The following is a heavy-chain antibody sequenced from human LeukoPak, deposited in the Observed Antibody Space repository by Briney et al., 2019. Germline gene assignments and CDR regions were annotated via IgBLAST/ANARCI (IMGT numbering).Heavy chain of an antibody. Sequence: ASVKVYCKVSGYTLTELSMHWVRQAPGKGLEWMGGFDPEDGETIYAQKFQGRVTMTEDTSTDTAYMELSSLRSEDTAVYYCATSRPTTGTTWPHPDAFDIWGQGTMVTVSS. CDR1: GYTLTELS. CDR3: ATSRPTTGTTWPHPDAFDI. J-gene: IGHJ3*02. CDR2: FDPEDGET. V-gene: IGHV1-24*01. D-gene: IGHD1-1*01.